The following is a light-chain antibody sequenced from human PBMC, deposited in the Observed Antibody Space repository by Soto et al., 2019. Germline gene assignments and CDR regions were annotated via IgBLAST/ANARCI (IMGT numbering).Light chain of an antibody. Sequence: DIQMTQSPSTLSASVGDRVTITCRASQSISSWLAWYQQKTGKAPKLLIYDSSSLESGVPSRFSGSGSGTEFTLTISSLQPDDFATYYCQQYNSYSWPFGQGTNVEIK. V-gene: IGKV1-5*01. J-gene: IGKJ1*01. CDR3: QQYNSYSWP. CDR2: DSS. CDR1: QSISSW.